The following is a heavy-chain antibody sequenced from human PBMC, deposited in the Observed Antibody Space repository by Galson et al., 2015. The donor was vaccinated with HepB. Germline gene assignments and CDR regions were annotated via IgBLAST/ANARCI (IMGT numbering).Heavy chain of an antibody. CDR3: VRDLGRVTAIPFH. V-gene: IGHV3-33*01. Sequence: SCAVSGFTLSSSGMHWVRQAPGKGLEWVAVIKYDGNNKYYADSVKGRFTISRDSSKNTLYLQMNSLRGEDTAVYYCVRDLGRVTAIPFHWGQGTLVTVSS. CDR2: IKYDGNNK. D-gene: IGHD2-21*02. J-gene: IGHJ4*02. CDR1: GFTLSSSG.